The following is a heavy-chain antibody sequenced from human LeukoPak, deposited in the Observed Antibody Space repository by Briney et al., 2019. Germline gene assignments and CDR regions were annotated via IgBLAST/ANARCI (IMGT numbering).Heavy chain of an antibody. J-gene: IGHJ4*02. Sequence: GGSLRLSCAASGFTVSSNYMSWVRQAPGKGLEWVSVIYSGGSTYYADSVKGRFTISRDNSKNTLYLQMNSLRAEDTAVYYCARESNYYDSSGYQIDYWGQGTLVTVSS. V-gene: IGHV3-66*01. CDR3: ARESNYYDSSGYQIDY. D-gene: IGHD3-22*01. CDR1: GFTVSSNY. CDR2: IYSGGST.